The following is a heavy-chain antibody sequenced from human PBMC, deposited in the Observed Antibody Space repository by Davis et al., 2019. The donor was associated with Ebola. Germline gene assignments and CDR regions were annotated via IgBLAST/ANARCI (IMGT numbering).Heavy chain of an antibody. CDR2: ISYDGSNK. CDR3: AIIAVAGTWYFDL. V-gene: IGHV3-30*03. Sequence: GESLKISCAASGFTFSSYDMHWVRQAPGKGLEWVAVISYDGSNKYYADSVKGRFTTSRDNSKNTLYLQMNSLRAEDTAVYYCAIIAVAGTWYFDLWGRGTLVTVSS. J-gene: IGHJ2*01. CDR1: GFTFSSYD. D-gene: IGHD6-19*01.